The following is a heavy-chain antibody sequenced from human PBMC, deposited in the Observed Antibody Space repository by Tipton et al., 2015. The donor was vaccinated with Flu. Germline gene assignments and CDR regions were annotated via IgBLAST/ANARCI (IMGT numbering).Heavy chain of an antibody. J-gene: IGHJ5*02. Sequence: TLSLTCSVSGDSMSIGGYYWTWIRQRPGKGLEWIGYIYYSGRSLYTPSLKSRLTISVDKSKNQFSLRLNSVTAADTAVYYCAKQLDPWGQGTLVTVSS. CDR3: AKQLDP. CDR2: IYYSGRS. V-gene: IGHV4-31*03. CDR1: GDSMSIGGYY.